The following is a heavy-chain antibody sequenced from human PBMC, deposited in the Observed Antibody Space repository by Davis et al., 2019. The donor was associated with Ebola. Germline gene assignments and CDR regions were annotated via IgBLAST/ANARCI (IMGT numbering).Heavy chain of an antibody. V-gene: IGHV4-34*01. Sequence: MPSETLSLTCALYGASFSGYYWSWIRQPPGKGLEWIGEINHSGSTNYTPSLKSRVTISVDTSKNQFSLKLSSVTAADTAVYYCARLYCSGGSCYPRYRGYFDYWGQGTLVTVSS. D-gene: IGHD2-15*01. CDR3: ARLYCSGGSCYPRYRGYFDY. J-gene: IGHJ4*02. CDR1: GASFSGYY. CDR2: INHSGST.